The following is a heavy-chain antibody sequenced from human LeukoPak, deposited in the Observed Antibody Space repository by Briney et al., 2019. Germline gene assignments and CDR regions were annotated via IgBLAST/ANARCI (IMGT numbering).Heavy chain of an antibody. J-gene: IGHJ4*02. Sequence: GGSLRLSCAASGFTLSRYALHWVRQAPGKGLEWVAVISFDGRNKFYSDSVKGRFTISRDNYKKTLFLQMNSLRGEDTAVYFCAKGVAGATRTAPDYWGQGTLVTVSS. D-gene: IGHD1-26*01. CDR2: ISFDGRNK. V-gene: IGHV3-30*18. CDR3: AKGVAGATRTAPDY. CDR1: GFTLSRYA.